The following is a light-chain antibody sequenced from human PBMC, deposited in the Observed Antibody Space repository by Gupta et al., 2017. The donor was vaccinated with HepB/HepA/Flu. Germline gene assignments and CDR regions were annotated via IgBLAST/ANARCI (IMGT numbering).Light chain of an antibody. CDR2: GAS. J-gene: IGKJ4*01. CDR3: QQDHNWPPLT. CDR1: QSVSSN. Sequence: EIVMTQSPATLSVSPGERATLSCRASQSVSSNLAWYQQKPGQAPRLLIYGASTRDTGVPARFSGSGSGKEFALSISSRQSEDFAVYYCQQDHNWPPLTFGGGTKVEI. V-gene: IGKV3-15*01.